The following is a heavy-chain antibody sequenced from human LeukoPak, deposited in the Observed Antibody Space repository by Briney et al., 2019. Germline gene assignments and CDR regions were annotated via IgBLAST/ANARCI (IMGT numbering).Heavy chain of an antibody. V-gene: IGHV1-2*02. J-gene: IGHJ3*02. CDR2: INPNSGGT. CDR1: GYTFTSYY. CDR3: ARENSEKYYYGSGSYHDDAFDI. Sequence: GASVKVSCKASGYTFTSYYMHWVRQAPGQGLEWMGWINPNSGGTNYAQKFQGRVTMTRDTSISTAYMELSRLRSDDTAVYYCARENSEKYYYGSGSYHDDAFDIWGQGTMVTVSS. D-gene: IGHD3-10*01.